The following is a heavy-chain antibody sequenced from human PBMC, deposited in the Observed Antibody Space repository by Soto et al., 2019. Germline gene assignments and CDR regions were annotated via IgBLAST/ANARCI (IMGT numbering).Heavy chain of an antibody. J-gene: IGHJ3*01. Sequence: QVQLVQSGAEVMKPGASVRVSCKASGYSFTTYGISWVRQAPGQGLEYMGWISVYNGDTNYAQKLQGRVTMTTDTSTSTAYMELRSLRSDHTAIYYCARDRRDSVADRRSFDVWGQGTMVTVSS. CDR2: ISVYNGDT. D-gene: IGHD1-26*01. CDR1: GYSFTTYG. CDR3: ARDRRDSVADRRSFDV. V-gene: IGHV1-18*01.